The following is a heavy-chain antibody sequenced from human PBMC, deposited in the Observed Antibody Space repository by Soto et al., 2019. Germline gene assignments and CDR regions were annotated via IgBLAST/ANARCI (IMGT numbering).Heavy chain of an antibody. CDR2: INSDGSST. CDR3: ARGGSLNWYFDL. Sequence: EVQLVESGGGLVQPGGSLRLSCAASGFTFSSYWMHWVRQAPGKGLVWVTRINSDGSSTSYADSVKGRFTISRDNAKNTLYLQMNSLRAEDTAVYYCARGGSLNWYFDLCVRGTLVTVSS. CDR1: GFTFSSYW. J-gene: IGHJ2*01. D-gene: IGHD1-26*01. V-gene: IGHV3-74*01.